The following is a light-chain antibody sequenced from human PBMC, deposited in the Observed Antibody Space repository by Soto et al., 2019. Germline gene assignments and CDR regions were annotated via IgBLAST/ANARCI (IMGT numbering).Light chain of an antibody. Sequence: QPVLTQSPSASASLGASVKLTCTLSSGHSRYAIAWHQQQPEKGPRYLMKVNTDGSHILGDGIPDRFSGSSSGAERYLTISSLQSEDEADYYCQTWGTGILVVFGGGTKLTVL. CDR3: QTWGTGILVV. CDR1: SGHSRYA. J-gene: IGLJ2*01. V-gene: IGLV4-69*01. CDR2: VNTDGSH.